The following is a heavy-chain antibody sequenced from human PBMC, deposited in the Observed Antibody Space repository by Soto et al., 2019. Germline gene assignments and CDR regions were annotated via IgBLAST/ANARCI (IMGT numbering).Heavy chain of an antibody. CDR1: GFTFSSYW. J-gene: IGHJ4*02. Sequence: EVQLVESGGGLVQPGGSLRLSCAASGFTFSSYWMHWVRQAPGKGLVWVSRINSDGSTTSYADSVKGRFTISRDNAKNTLYLQMNSLRAEDTAVYYCAKIPDSPYCLDHWGQGTLVTVSS. D-gene: IGHD2-15*01. CDR2: INSDGSTT. CDR3: AKIPDSPYCLDH. V-gene: IGHV3-74*01.